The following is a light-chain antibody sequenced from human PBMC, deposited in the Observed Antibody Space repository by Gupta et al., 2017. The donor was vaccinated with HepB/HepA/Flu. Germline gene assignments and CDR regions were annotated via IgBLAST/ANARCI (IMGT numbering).Light chain of an antibody. J-gene: IGLJ7*01. V-gene: IGLV6-57*03. Sequence: NFMLTQPHSVSESPGKTVTISCTRSSGNIASNYVQWYQQRPGSAPRTVIYEDSDRPSGVPDRFSGSIDWSSNSASLTISGLKTEDEAFYYCQSYAVVSHPVFGGGTQLTVL. CDR1: SGNIASNY. CDR2: EDS. CDR3: QSYAVVSHPV.